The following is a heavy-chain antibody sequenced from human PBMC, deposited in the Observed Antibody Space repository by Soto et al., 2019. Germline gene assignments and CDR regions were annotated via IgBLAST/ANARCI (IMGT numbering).Heavy chain of an antibody. D-gene: IGHD3-22*01. J-gene: IGHJ1*01. V-gene: IGHV4-34*01. CDR3: ARGLRDRSGCSHVHYFQH. CDR2: INHSGNT. CDR1: GGSFSGYF. Sequence: SETLCLTWAVYGGSFSGYFWTWIRQPPGKGLEWIGEINHSGNTNYSPSLKSRVTISLDTSKNQFSLKLSSVTAADTAVYYCARGLRDRSGCSHVHYFQHWGQGTPVTVSS.